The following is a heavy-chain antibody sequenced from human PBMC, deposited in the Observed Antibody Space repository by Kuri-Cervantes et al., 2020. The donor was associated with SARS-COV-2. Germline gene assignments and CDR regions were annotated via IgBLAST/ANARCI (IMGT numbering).Heavy chain of an antibody. V-gene: IGHV4-38-2*02. CDR3: ARDSPNYAVRDYYYYYGMDV. CDR1: GYSISSGYY. J-gene: IGHJ6*02. CDR2: IYHSGST. D-gene: IGHD4/OR15-4a*01. Sequence: GSLRLSCAVSGYSISSGYYWGWIRQPPGKGLEWIGSIYHSGSTYYNPSLKSRVTISVDTSKNQFSLKLSSVTAADTAVYYCARDSPNYAVRDYYYYYGMDVWGQGTTVTVSS.